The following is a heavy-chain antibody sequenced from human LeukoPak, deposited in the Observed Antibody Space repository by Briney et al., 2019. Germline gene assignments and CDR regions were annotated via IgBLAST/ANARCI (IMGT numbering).Heavy chain of an antibody. J-gene: IGHJ3*02. D-gene: IGHD3-10*01. Sequence: SGTLSLTCAVSGGSISSSNWWSWVRQPPGKGLEWIGEIYHSGSTNYNPSLKSRVTISVDKSKNQFSLKLSSVTAADTAVYYCARVWFGELGVTFDIWGQGTMVTVSS. CDR2: IYHSGST. CDR1: GGSISSSNW. CDR3: ARVWFGELGVTFDI. V-gene: IGHV4-4*02.